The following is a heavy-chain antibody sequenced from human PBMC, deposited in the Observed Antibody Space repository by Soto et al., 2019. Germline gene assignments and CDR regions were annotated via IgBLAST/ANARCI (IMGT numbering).Heavy chain of an antibody. J-gene: IGHJ6*03. D-gene: IGHD4-17*01. CDR1: GGPKSSYY. Sequence: SETLSPACTGAGGPKSSYYWSWIRPPPGKGLEWIGYIYYSGSTNYNPSLKSRVTISVDTSKNQFSLKLSSVTAADTAVYYCAVRRGLGYYYMDVCGKGTTVTVSS. V-gene: IGHV4-59*08. CDR2: IYYSGST. CDR3: AVRRGLGYYYMDV.